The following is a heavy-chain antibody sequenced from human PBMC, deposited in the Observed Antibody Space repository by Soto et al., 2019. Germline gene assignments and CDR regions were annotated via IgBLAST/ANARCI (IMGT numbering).Heavy chain of an antibody. CDR2: IIPIFGKV. Sequence: QVQLLQSGAEVKKPGSSVRVSCEASGGTFRTYAISWVRQAPGQGLEWMGEIIPIFGKVNYAQKFQGRVTITADEFTTTVYMDVRSLTSEDTAVYYCAKGAVAGTPTSYYYYGMDVWGQGTTVTVS. J-gene: IGHJ6*02. CDR3: AKGAVAGTPTSYYYYGMDV. D-gene: IGHD6-19*01. V-gene: IGHV1-69*12. CDR1: GGTFRTYA.